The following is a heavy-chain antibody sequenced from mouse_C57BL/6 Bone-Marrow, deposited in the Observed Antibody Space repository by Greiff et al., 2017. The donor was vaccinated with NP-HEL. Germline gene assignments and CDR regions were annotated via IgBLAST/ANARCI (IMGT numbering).Heavy chain of an antibody. Sequence: EVQLQESGAELVRPGASVKLSCTASGFNIKDDYMHWVKQRPEQGLEWIGWIDPENGDTEYASKFQGKATITADTSSNTAYLQLSSLTSEDTAVYYCTPLYYYVWFAYWGQGTLVTVSA. CDR1: GFNIKDDY. CDR3: TPLYYYVWFAY. D-gene: IGHD1-1*01. V-gene: IGHV14-4*01. CDR2: IDPENGDT. J-gene: IGHJ3*01.